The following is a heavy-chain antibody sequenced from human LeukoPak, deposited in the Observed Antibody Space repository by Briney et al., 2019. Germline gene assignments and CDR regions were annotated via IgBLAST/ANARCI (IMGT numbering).Heavy chain of an antibody. J-gene: IGHJ4*02. CDR3: ARKRRDGYNLGYFDH. D-gene: IGHD5-24*01. CDR1: GGSISSGDYY. Sequence: SETLSLTCTVSGGSISSGDYYWSWIRQPPGKGLEWIGYIYYSGSTYYNPSLKGRLTISVDTSKNQFSLKLSSVTAADTAVYYCARKRRDGYNLGYFDHWGQGTLVTVSS. V-gene: IGHV4-30-4*08. CDR2: IYYSGST.